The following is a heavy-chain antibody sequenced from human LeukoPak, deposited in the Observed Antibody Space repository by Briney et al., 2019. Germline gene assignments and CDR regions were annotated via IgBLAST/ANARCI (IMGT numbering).Heavy chain of an antibody. J-gene: IGHJ6*03. CDR1: GFTFSNAW. D-gene: IGHD2-15*01. Sequence: GGSLRLSCAASGFTFSNAWMSWVRQAPGKGLEWVGRIKSKTDGGTTDYAAPVKGRFTISRDDSKNTLYLQMNSLKTEDIAVYYCTTDPAGVYCSGGSCPRGYYYYYYMDVWGKGTTVTISS. CDR2: IKSKTDGGTT. CDR3: TTDPAGVYCSGGSCPRGYYYYYYMDV. V-gene: IGHV3-15*01.